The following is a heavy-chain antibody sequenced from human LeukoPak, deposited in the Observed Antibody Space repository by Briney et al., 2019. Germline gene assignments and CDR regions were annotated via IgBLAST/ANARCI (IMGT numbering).Heavy chain of an antibody. CDR2: LSNDGSNK. V-gene: IGHV3-30*18. Sequence: GGSLRLSCVASGFTFSSYGTHWVRQAPGKGLEWVAVLSNDGSNKYYADSVKGRFTISRDNSKNTLYLQMNSLRAEDTAVYYCAKGRGAFDIWGQGTMVTVSS. J-gene: IGHJ3*02. CDR3: AKGRGAFDI. CDR1: GFTFSSYG. D-gene: IGHD3-10*01.